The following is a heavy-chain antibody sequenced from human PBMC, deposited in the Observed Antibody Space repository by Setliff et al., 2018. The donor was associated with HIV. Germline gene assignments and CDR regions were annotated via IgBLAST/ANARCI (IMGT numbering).Heavy chain of an antibody. V-gene: IGHV3-30*01. J-gene: IGHJ6*03. CDR1: GFTFSNYA. CDR2: ISYDESNK. D-gene: IGHD1-26*01. CDR3: ARGPNRYSGTYSYYYYMDV. Sequence: LRLSCVASGFTFSNYAMHWVRQAPGKGLEWVTVISYDESNKYYGDSVKGRFTISRDNSKNTLYLQMNSLRAEDTAVYYCARGPNRYSGTYSYYYYMDVWGKGTTVTVSS.